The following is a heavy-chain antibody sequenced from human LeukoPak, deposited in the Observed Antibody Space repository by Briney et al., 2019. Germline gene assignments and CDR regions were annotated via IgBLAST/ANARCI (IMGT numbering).Heavy chain of an antibody. CDR3: ATRRDFWSGYYRESGYYFDY. CDR1: GFTFDDYA. CDR2: ISSSGGST. V-gene: IGHV3-23*01. Sequence: PGGSLRLSCAASGFTFDDYAMSWVRQAPGKGLEWVSSISSSGGSTYYADSVKGRFTISRDDSKKTMYVQMNSLRAEDTAVYYCATRRDFWSGYYRESGYYFDYWGQGTLVTVSS. D-gene: IGHD3-3*01. J-gene: IGHJ4*02.